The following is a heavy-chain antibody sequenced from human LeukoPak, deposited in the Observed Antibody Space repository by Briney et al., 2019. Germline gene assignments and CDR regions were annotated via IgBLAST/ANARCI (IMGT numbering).Heavy chain of an antibody. D-gene: IGHD7-27*01. CDR1: GFTVSSNY. J-gene: IGHJ5*02. Sequence: GGSLRLSCAASGFTVSSNYMSWVRQAPGKGLEWVSVIYSGGSTYYADSVKGRFTISRDNSKNTLNLQMNSLRAEDTAAYYCARTQRGTNWFDPWGQGTLVTVSS. V-gene: IGHV3-66*01. CDR3: ARTQRGTNWFDP. CDR2: IYSGGST.